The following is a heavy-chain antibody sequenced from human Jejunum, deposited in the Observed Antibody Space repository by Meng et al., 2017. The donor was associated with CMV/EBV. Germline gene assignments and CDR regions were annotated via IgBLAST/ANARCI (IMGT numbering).Heavy chain of an antibody. CDR2: ISYDGSNT. CDR1: GFTFSSYA. Sequence: SGFTFSSYAMHWVRQAPGKGLGWVAVISYDGSNTYYADSVKGRFTISRDNSKNTLYLQMNSLRAEDTAVYYCAKGYCSSTSCSMKYLGQGTLVTVSS. V-gene: IGHV3-30*04. CDR3: AKGYCSSTSCSMKY. J-gene: IGHJ4*02. D-gene: IGHD2-2*01.